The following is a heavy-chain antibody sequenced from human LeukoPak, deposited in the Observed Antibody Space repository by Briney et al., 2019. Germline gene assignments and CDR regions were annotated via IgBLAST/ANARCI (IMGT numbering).Heavy chain of an antibody. CDR3: VKDTYYVSYN. CDR2: VTSTGAGT. CDR1: GFTFSTYA. D-gene: IGHD3-16*01. J-gene: IGHJ4*02. V-gene: IGHV3-23*01. Sequence: GGSLRLSRVTSGFTFSTYAMSWVRQAPGKGLEWVSTVTSTGAGTSYAEFAKGRFTISRDNSDSTLYLQMSSLRAEDTAVYYCVKDTYYVSYNWGQGTLVTVSS.